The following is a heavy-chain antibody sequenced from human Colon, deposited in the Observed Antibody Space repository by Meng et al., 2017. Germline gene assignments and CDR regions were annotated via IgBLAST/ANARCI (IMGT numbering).Heavy chain of an antibody. D-gene: IGHD4-17*01. Sequence: QVQLQWSGPGLVQPSQTLSLTCTVSGGSISSGDYYWSWIRQPPGKGLEWIGYIYYSGSTYSNASLKSRVTISIDRSKNQFSLKLSSVTAADTAVYYCARDRKHYGERGWFDPWGQGALVTVSS. J-gene: IGHJ5*02. CDR2: IYYSGST. V-gene: IGHV4-30-4*01. CDR1: GGSISSGDYY. CDR3: ARDRKHYGERGWFDP.